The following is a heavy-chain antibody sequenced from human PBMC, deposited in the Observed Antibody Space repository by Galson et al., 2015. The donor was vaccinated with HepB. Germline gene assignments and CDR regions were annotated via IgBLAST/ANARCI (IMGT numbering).Heavy chain of an antibody. CDR3: ARDRSKWLREGFYFDY. CDR2: IKQDGSEK. V-gene: IGHV3-7*03. J-gene: IGHJ4*02. D-gene: IGHD5-12*01. CDR1: GFTFSSYW. Sequence: SLRLSCAASGFTFSSYWMSWVRQAPGKGLEWVANIKQDGSEKYYVDSVKGRFTISRDNAKNSLYLQMNSLRAEDTAVYYCARDRSKWLREGFYFDYWGQGTLVTVSS.